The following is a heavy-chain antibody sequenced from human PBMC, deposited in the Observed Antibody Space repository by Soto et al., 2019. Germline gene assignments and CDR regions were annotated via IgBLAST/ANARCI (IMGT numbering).Heavy chain of an antibody. Sequence: SETLSLTCTVSGGSISSGGYYWSWIRQHPGKGLEWIGYIYYSGSTYYNPSLKSRVTISVDTSKNQFSLKLSSVTAADTAVYYCARTSLRPTYYFDYWGQGTLVTVSS. J-gene: IGHJ4*02. CDR3: ARTSLRPTYYFDY. D-gene: IGHD4-17*01. CDR2: IYYSGST. V-gene: IGHV4-31*03. CDR1: GGSISSGGYY.